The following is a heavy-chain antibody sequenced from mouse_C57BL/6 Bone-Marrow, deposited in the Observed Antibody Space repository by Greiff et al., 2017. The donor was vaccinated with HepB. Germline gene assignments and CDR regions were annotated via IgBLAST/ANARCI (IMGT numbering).Heavy chain of an antibody. V-gene: IGHV5-16*01. Sequence: EVQVVESEGGLVQPGSSMKLSCTASGFTFSDYYMAWVRQVPEKGLEWVANINYDGSSTYYLGSLKSRFTISRDNAKNILYLQMSSLKSEDTATYYCARDLDYFDYWGQGTTLTVSS. J-gene: IGHJ2*01. CDR3: ARDLDYFDY. CDR2: INYDGSST. CDR1: GFTFSDYY.